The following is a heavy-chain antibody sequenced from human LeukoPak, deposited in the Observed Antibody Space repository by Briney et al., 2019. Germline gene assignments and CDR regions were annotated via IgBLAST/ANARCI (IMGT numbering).Heavy chain of an antibody. V-gene: IGHV3-66*01. D-gene: IGHD6-19*01. Sequence: GGSLRLSCAASGFTVSSNYMSWVRQAPGKGLEWLSIIYSGGNTYYADSGKGRFTISRDNSKNTLYLQMNSLRAEDTAVYYCARVAVTTGGDWFDPWGQGTLVTVSS. CDR1: GFTVSSNY. CDR2: IYSGGNT. J-gene: IGHJ5*02. CDR3: ARVAVTTGGDWFDP.